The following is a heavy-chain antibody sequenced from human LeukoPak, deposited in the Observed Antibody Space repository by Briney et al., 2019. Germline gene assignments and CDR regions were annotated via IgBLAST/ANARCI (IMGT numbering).Heavy chain of an antibody. J-gene: IGHJ4*02. Sequence: KPSETLSLTCAVYGGSFSGYYWSWIRQPPGKGLEWIGEINHSGSTNYNPSLKSRVTISVDTSKNQFSLKLSSVTAADTAVYYCTRGRRLFFSSTSCYTDYWSQGTLVTVSS. CDR1: GGSFSGYY. V-gene: IGHV4-34*01. CDR2: INHSGST. CDR3: TRGRRLFFSSTSCYTDY. D-gene: IGHD2-2*02.